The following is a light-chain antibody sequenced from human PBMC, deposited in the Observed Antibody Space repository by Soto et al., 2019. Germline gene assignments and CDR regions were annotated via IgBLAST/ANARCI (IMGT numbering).Light chain of an antibody. Sequence: EIVLTQSPATLSLSPGERATLSCRASQSVKTFLVWYQQKPGQAPRLLISDASTRATGIPARFSGSGSGTEFTLTISSLQSEDFAVYYCQQYNNWPPITFGQGTRLEIK. CDR2: DAS. J-gene: IGKJ5*01. V-gene: IGKV3-15*01. CDR1: QSVKTF. CDR3: QQYNNWPPIT.